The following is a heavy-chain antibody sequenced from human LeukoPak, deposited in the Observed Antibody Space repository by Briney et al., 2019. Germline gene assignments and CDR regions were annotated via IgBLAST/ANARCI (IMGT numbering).Heavy chain of an antibody. CDR1: GGPISSYY. CDR2: IYYSGST. D-gene: IGHD3-22*01. J-gene: IGHJ4*02. Sequence: PSETLSLTCTVSGGPISSYYWSWIRQPPGKGLEWIGYIYYSGSTNYNPSLKSRVTISVDTSKNQFSLKLSSVTAADTAVYYCARHSSHYYDSSGYYGPADYWGQGTLVTVSS. V-gene: IGHV4-59*08. CDR3: ARHSSHYYDSSGYYGPADY.